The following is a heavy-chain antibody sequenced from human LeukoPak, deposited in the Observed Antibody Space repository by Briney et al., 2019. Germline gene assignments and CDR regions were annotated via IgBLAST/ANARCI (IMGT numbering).Heavy chain of an antibody. CDR2: ISSSSSYI. CDR3: AKDRYRGSSTPRYFDY. Sequence: GGSLRLSCAASGFTFSSYSMNWVRQAPGKGLEWASSISSSSSYIYYADSVKGRFTISRDNSKNTLYLQMNSLRAEDAAVYYCAKDRYRGSSTPRYFDYWGQGTLVTVSS. V-gene: IGHV3-21*04. D-gene: IGHD1-26*01. CDR1: GFTFSSYS. J-gene: IGHJ4*02.